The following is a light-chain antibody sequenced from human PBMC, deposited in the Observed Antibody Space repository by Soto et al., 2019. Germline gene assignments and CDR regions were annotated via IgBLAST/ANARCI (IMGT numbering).Light chain of an antibody. Sequence: STLTQPGSVSGSPEQSITISCSVTSRDIGSYNHVAWYQQFPGKSPKLMIYAVSDRPPGVSDRFSGSKSGITASLTISGLQTEDEADYYCISYTDRQSYLFGTGTKVTVL. CDR2: AVS. CDR1: SRDIGSYNH. CDR3: ISYTDRQSYL. V-gene: IGLV2-14*03. J-gene: IGLJ1*01.